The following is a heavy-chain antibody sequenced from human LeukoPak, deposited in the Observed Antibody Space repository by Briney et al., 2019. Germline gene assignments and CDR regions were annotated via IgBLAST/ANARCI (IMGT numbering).Heavy chain of an antibody. CDR1: GFTFSNYG. CDR2: IRFDESRT. CDR3: AKALVLTVAGTYYVDH. Sequence: GGSLRLSCAASGFTFSNYGMHWVRQAPGKGLEWVAFIRFDESRTFYGDSVKGRFIISRDNSENTLFLHMHSLGPEDTAVYYCAKALVLTVAGTYYVDHWGQGTLVTVSS. J-gene: IGHJ4*02. D-gene: IGHD6-19*01. V-gene: IGHV3-30*02.